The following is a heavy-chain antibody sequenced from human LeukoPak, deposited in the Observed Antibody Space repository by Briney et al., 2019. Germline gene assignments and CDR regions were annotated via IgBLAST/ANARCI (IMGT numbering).Heavy chain of an antibody. D-gene: IGHD3-22*01. J-gene: IGHJ4*02. CDR3: ARSYYRDRTGYYSFDS. CDR2: IYSSGST. CDR1: GASISGYF. V-gene: IGHV4-4*07. Sequence: SETLSLTCTVSGASISGYFWSSIRQPAGKGLEWIGRIYSSGSTHYNPSLKSRVTMSVAMSKDQFSLNLSSVTAADTAVYYCARSYYRDRTGYYSFDSWGQGTRVTVSS.